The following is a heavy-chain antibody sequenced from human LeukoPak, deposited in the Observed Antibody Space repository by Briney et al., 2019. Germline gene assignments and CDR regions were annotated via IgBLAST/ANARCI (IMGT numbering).Heavy chain of an antibody. CDR1: GYTFTSYY. D-gene: IGHD5-12*01. CDR2: INPSGGST. J-gene: IGHJ4*02. Sequence: ASVTVSCKASGYTFTSYYMHWVRQAPGQGLEWMGIINPSGGSTSYAQKFQGRVTMTRDTSTSTVYMELNSLRSEDTAVYYCAAHSGWHLYWGQGTLVTVST. CDR3: AAHSGWHLY. V-gene: IGHV1-46*01.